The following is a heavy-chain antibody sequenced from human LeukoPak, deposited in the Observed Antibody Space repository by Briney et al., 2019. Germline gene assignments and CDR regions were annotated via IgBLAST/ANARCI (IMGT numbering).Heavy chain of an antibody. J-gene: IGHJ4*02. V-gene: IGHV1-2*02. CDR3: ARSSGWKYNIDY. CDR1: GYTFNGYY. CDR2: INPNSGGT. Sequence: ASVKVSCKASGYTFNGYYKHWVRQAPGQGLEWMGWINPNSGGTNYAQKLQGRVTMTRDTSISTAYMELSRLRSDDTAMYYCARSSGWKYNIDYWGQGTLVTVFS. D-gene: IGHD6-19*01.